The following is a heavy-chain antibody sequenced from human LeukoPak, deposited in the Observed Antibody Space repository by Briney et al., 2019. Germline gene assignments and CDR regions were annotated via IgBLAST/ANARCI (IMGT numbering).Heavy chain of an antibody. D-gene: IGHD6-6*01. CDR2: IYITGST. CDR1: GGFISSYY. V-gene: IGHV4-4*07. CDR3: ARVASSPSGWFDP. Sequence: PSDTLSLTCTVSGGFISSYYWSWIRQPAGKGLEWLGRIYITGSTNYNPSLKSRVTISVDTSKNQFSLKLSSVTAADTAVYYCARVASSPSGWFDPWGQGTLVTVSS. J-gene: IGHJ5*02.